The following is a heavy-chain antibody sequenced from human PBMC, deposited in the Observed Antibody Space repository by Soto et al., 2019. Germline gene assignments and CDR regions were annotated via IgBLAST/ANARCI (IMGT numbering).Heavy chain of an antibody. J-gene: IGHJ4*02. V-gene: IGHV1-3*01. Sequence: QVQLVQSGAEMKKPGASVKVSCKASGYTFTSYAMHWVRQAPGQRLEWMGWINAGNGNTKYSQKFQGRVTITRDTSASTAYMELSSLRSEDTAVYYCARVGHYYGSGTTYDYWGQGTLVTVSS. CDR1: GYTFTSYA. CDR2: INAGNGNT. CDR3: ARVGHYYGSGTTYDY. D-gene: IGHD3-10*01.